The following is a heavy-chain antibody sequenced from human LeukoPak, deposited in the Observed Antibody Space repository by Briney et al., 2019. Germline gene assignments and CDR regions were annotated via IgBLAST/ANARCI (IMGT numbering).Heavy chain of an antibody. V-gene: IGHV3-30*02. Sequence: GGSLRLSCAASGFTFSGYGMHWVRQAPGKGLEWVTHIASDGGNKDYADSVKGRFTISKDNSKNTLYLQMNSLRAEDTAVYYCTRNQGYCTGGGCYIDYWGQGTLVTVSS. CDR1: GFTFSGYG. J-gene: IGHJ4*02. CDR2: IASDGGNK. CDR3: TRNQGYCTGGGCYIDY. D-gene: IGHD2-8*02.